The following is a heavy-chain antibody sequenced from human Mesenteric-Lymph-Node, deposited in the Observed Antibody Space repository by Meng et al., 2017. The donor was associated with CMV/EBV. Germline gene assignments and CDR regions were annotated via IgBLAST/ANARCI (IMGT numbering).Heavy chain of an antibody. V-gene: IGHV1-8*01. CDR1: GYTFTSYD. CDR3: ATRGGTGFWTIFGVPDGMDV. D-gene: IGHD3-3*02. CDR2: MNPNSGNT. J-gene: IGHJ6*02. Sequence: ASVTVSCKASGYTFTSYDINWVRQATGQGLEWMGWMNPNSGNTGYAQKFQGRVTMTRNTSISTAYMELSSLRSEDTAVYYCATRGGTGFWTIFGVPDGMDVWGQGTTVTVSS.